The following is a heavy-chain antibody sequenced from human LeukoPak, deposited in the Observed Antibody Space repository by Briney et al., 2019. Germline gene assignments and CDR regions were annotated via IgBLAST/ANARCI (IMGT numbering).Heavy chain of an antibody. CDR2: IRYDGSNK. D-gene: IGHD5-18*01. Sequence: PGGSLRLSCAASGFTFSSYGMHWVRQAPGKGLEWVAFIRYDGSNKYYADSVKGRFTISRDNSKNTLYLQMNSLRAEDTAVYYCAKDTAMVRGWPYYYYMDVWGKGTTVTVSS. J-gene: IGHJ6*03. V-gene: IGHV3-30*02. CDR3: AKDTAMVRGWPYYYYMDV. CDR1: GFTFSSYG.